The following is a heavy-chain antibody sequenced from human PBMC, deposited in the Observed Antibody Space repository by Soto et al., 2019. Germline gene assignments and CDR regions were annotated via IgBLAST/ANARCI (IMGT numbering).Heavy chain of an antibody. J-gene: IGHJ6*02. Sequence: EESLKISSHGSGDNLARYWFSWVRQMPGKGLEWMGRIDPIDSYTNYSPSFQGHVTISADKSISTAYLQWSSLKASDTAMYYCARRYCISASGPRNYVDMPVRGQGTTATFSS. V-gene: IGHV5-10-1*01. CDR3: ARRYCISASGPRNYVDMPV. CDR1: GDNLARYW. CDR2: IDPIDSYT. D-gene: IGHD2-2*01.